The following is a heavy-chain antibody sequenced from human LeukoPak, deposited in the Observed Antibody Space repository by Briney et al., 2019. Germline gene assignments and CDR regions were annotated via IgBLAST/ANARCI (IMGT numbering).Heavy chain of an antibody. CDR1: GYTLTELS. J-gene: IGHJ4*02. Sequence: ASVKVSCKVSGYTLTELSMHWVRQAPGKGLEWMGGFDPEDGETIYAQKFQGRVTMTRDTSTSTVYMELSSLRSEDTAVYYCAREGSSVYDYWGQGTLVTVSS. D-gene: IGHD6-19*01. CDR3: AREGSSVYDY. V-gene: IGHV1-24*01. CDR2: FDPEDGET.